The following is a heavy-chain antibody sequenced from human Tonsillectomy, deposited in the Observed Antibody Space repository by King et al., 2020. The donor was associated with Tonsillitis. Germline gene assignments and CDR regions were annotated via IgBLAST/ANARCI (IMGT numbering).Heavy chain of an antibody. Sequence: VQLVESGGGVVQPGRSLRLSCAASGFTFSSYGMHWVRQAPGKGLEWVAVIWYDGSNKYYADSVKGRFTISRDNSKNTLYLQMNSLRAEDTAVYYCARDQSCSSTSCYSYYYYYGMDVWGQGTTVTVSS. CDR1: GFTFSSYG. CDR3: ARDQSCSSTSCYSYYYYYGMDV. V-gene: IGHV3-33*01. CDR2: IWYDGSNK. J-gene: IGHJ6*02. D-gene: IGHD2-2*01.